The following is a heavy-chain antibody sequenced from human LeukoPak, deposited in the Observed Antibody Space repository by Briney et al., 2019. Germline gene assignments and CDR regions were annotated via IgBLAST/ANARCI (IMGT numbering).Heavy chain of an antibody. CDR2: IYYSGST. CDR1: GGSISSYY. V-gene: IGHV4-59*01. Sequence: PSETLSLTCTDSGGSISSYYWSWIRQPPGKGLEWIGYIYYSGSTNYNPSLKSRVTISVDTSKNQFSLKLSSVTAADTAVYYCARAEWLRLGAFDIWGQGTMVTVSS. J-gene: IGHJ3*02. D-gene: IGHD5-12*01. CDR3: ARAEWLRLGAFDI.